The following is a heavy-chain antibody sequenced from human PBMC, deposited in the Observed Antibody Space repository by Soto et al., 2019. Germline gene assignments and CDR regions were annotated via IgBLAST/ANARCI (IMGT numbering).Heavy chain of an antibody. CDR2: IYWDDDK. CDR1: GFSLSTSGVG. D-gene: IGHD3-3*01. J-gene: IGHJ5*02. CDR3: AHAPREPLGYDFWSCDNWFDP. Sequence: QITLKESGPTLVKPTQTLTLTCTFSGFSLSTSGVGVGWIRQPPGKALEWLALIYWDDDKRYSPSLKSRLTMTKDTSKNQVVLTMTNIDPVDTATYYCAHAPREPLGYDFWSCDNWFDPWGQGTLVTVSS. V-gene: IGHV2-5*02.